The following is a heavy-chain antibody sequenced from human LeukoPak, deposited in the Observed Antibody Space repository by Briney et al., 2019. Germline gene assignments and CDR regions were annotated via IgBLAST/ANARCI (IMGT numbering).Heavy chain of an antibody. V-gene: IGHV3-53*01. J-gene: IGHJ4*02. CDR1: GFTVSSNY. CDR2: IFSGGST. D-gene: IGHD3-10*01. CDR3: GRDSGVRYFDY. Sequence: PGGSLRLSCAASGFTVSSNYMRWGRQAPGKGLGGVSVIFSGGSTNYADSVTVGFPFSSDSYKNKLYLQMNSLRAEATAGYYCGRDSGVRYFDYWGQGTLVTVSS.